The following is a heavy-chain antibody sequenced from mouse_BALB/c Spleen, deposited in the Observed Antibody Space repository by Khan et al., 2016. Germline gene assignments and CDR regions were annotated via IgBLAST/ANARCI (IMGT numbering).Heavy chain of an antibody. CDR2: ISNGGGST. CDR1: GFTFSDYY. CDR3: ARSNPWFVY. J-gene: IGHJ3*01. V-gene: IGHV5-12*02. Sequence: EVELVESGGGLVQPGGSLKLSCSTSGFTFSDYYMYWVRQTPEKRLEWVAYISNGGGSTYYPDTVKGRFTISRDNAKNTLYLQMSRLKSEDTAMYFCARSNPWFVYWGQGTLVTVSA. D-gene: IGHD2-5*01.